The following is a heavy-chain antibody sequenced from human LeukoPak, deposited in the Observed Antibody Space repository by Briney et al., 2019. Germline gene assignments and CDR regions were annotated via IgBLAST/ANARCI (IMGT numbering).Heavy chain of an antibody. Sequence: ASVKVSCKASGYTFTGYYMHWVRQAPGQGLEWMGWINPNSGGTNYAQKFQGRVTMTRDTSISTAYMELSRLRSDDTAVYYCARRTYCYDSSGYYYGFDYWGQGTLVTVSS. J-gene: IGHJ4*02. CDR1: GYTFTGYY. CDR2: INPNSGGT. CDR3: ARRTYCYDSSGYYYGFDY. D-gene: IGHD3-22*01. V-gene: IGHV1-2*02.